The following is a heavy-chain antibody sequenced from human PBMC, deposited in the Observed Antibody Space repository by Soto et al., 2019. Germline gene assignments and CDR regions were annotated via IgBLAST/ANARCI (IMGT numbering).Heavy chain of an antibody. CDR2: IHPSGGGS. D-gene: IGHD2-21*02. V-gene: IGHV1-46*02. Sequence: QVQLVQSGAEVKKPGASVKVSCKPSGYTLNTYYLHWVRQAPGQGLEWMGIIHPSGGGSTYAQKFLGRVTITGDPSTSTVFMELSSLSSADTAVYYCARGGHIAVVTASFDYWGQGTLVTVSS. CDR3: ARGGHIAVVTASFDY. CDR1: GYTLNTYY. J-gene: IGHJ4*02.